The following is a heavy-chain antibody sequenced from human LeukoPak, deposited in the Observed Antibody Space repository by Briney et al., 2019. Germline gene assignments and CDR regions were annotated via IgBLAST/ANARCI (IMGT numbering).Heavy chain of an antibody. D-gene: IGHD3-22*01. Sequence: GESLKISCKVSGYSFTSYWIGWVRQMPGKGLEWMGIIYPGDSDTRYSPSFQGQVTISADKSISTAYLQWSSLKASDTAMYYCARQVKYYDSSGYFDYWGQGTLVTVSS. CDR2: IYPGDSDT. V-gene: IGHV5-51*01. CDR1: GYSFTSYW. J-gene: IGHJ4*02. CDR3: ARQVKYYDSSGYFDY.